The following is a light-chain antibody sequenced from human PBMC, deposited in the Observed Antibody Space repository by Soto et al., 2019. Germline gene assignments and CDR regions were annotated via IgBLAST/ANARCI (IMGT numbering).Light chain of an antibody. Sequence: YELTKPASVSGSPGQSITISCTGTSSDVGSYNLVSWYQQHPGKAPKLMIYEVSKRPSGVSNRFSGSKSGNTASLTISGLQAEDEADYYCCSYAGSSTYVFGTVTKVTVL. CDR3: CSYAGSSTYV. CDR1: SSDVGSYNL. CDR2: EVS. J-gene: IGLJ1*01. V-gene: IGLV2-23*02.